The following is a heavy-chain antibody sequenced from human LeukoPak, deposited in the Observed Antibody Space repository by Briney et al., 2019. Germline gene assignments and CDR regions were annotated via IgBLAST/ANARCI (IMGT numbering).Heavy chain of an antibody. CDR1: GDTFTSYD. CDR2: MNPNSGNT. J-gene: IGHJ6*03. CDR3: AIIAAAGDYYYYYMDV. V-gene: IGHV1-8*03. Sequence: GASVKVSCKASGDTFTSYDINWVRQATGQGLEWMGWMNPNSGNTGYAQKFQGRVTITRNTSISTAYMELSSLRSEDTAVYYCAIIAAAGDYYYYYMDVWGKGTTVTVSS. D-gene: IGHD6-13*01.